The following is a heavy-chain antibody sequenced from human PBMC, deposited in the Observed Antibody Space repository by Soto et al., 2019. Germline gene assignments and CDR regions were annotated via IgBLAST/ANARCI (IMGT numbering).Heavy chain of an antibody. V-gene: IGHV1-18*01. Sequence: QVQLVQSGAEVKKPGASVKVSCKTSGYTFTNFGLSWVRQAPGQGLEWMGWISAYNGNTNYAQNFQGRVTMTTETATSTAYMELRSMRSEDTAVYNCARGGTPIDYWAPGTLVTVSS. J-gene: IGHJ4*02. D-gene: IGHD3-16*01. CDR3: ARGGTPIDY. CDR1: GYTFTNFG. CDR2: ISAYNGNT.